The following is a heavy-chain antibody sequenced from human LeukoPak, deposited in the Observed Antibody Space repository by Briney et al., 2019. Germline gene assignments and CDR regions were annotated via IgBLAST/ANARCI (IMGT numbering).Heavy chain of an antibody. Sequence: PSETLSLTCTVSGGSISSSSYYWGWIRQPPGKGLEWIGSIYYSGSTYYNPSLKSRVTISVDTSKNQFSLKLSSVTAADTAVYYCARCMNGSGSYSPKLLGFDPWGQGTLVTVSS. CDR1: GGSISSSSYY. J-gene: IGHJ5*02. V-gene: IGHV4-39*07. D-gene: IGHD3-10*01. CDR3: ARCMNGSGSYSPKLLGFDP. CDR2: IYYSGST.